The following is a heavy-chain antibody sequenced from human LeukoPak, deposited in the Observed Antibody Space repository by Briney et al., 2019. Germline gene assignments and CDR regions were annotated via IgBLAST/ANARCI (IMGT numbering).Heavy chain of an antibody. V-gene: IGHV4-61*02. J-gene: IGHJ5*02. D-gene: IGHD3-10*01. CDR3: ARTYYYGSGSSYFDP. Sequence: PSETLSLTCTVSGGSISSGSYYWSWIRQPAGKGLEWIGRIYTSGSTNYNPSLKSRVTISVDTSKNQFSLKLSSVTAADTAVYYCARTYYYGSGSSYFDPWGQGTLVTVSS. CDR2: IYTSGST. CDR1: GGSISSGSYY.